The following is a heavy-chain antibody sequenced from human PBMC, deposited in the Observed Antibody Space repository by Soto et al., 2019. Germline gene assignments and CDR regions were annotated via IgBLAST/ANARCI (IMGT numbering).Heavy chain of an antibody. D-gene: IGHD5-12*01. V-gene: IGHV1-69*12. CDR2: IIPIFGTA. Sequence: QVQLVQSGAEVKKPGSSVKVSCKASGGTFSSYAISWVRQAPVQGLEWMGGIIPIFGTANYAQKFQGRVTITADESTSTAYMELSSLRSEDTAVYYCASVPERRLPLPVDIWGQGTMVTVSS. CDR3: ASVPERRLPLPVDI. J-gene: IGHJ3*02. CDR1: GGTFSSYA.